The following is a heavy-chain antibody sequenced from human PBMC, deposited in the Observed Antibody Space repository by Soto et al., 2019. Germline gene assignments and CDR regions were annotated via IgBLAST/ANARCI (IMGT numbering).Heavy chain of an antibody. CDR2: MYYNGNI. CDR3: ASWGNWFDP. Sequence: SETLSLTCSVSGGSISNYYLTWVRQSPEKGLEWIGYMYYNGNINYNPSLKSRVTISRDKSKNQLSLTLKSVTAADTAVYYCASWGNWFDPWGQGALVTVSS. D-gene: IGHD7-27*01. V-gene: IGHV4-59*01. CDR1: GGSISNYY. J-gene: IGHJ5*02.